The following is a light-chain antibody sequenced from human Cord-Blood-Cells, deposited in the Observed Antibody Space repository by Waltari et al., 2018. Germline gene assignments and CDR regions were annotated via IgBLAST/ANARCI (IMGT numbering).Light chain of an antibody. V-gene: IGKV1-39*01. Sequence: DIQMNQSPSSLSASVGDRVTITCRASQSISSYLNWYQQKPGKAPKILIYAASSLQSGVLSRFSGSASETDVTLTISSLQPEDFATYYCQQSYSTIPFGQGTRLEIK. CDR3: QQSYSTIP. J-gene: IGKJ5*01. CDR2: AAS. CDR1: QSISSY.